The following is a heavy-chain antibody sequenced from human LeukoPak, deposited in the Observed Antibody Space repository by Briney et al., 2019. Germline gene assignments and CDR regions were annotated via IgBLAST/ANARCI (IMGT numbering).Heavy chain of an antibody. CDR1: GFTFSSYE. Sequence: GGSLRLSCAASGFTFSSYEMNWVRQAPGKGLEWVSYISSSGSIIYYADSVKGRFTISRDNAKNSLYLQMKSLRAEDMAIYYCARGKYPDNDDYMDVWGKGTTVIVSS. D-gene: IGHD1-1*01. CDR3: ARGKYPDNDDYMDV. J-gene: IGHJ6*03. V-gene: IGHV3-48*03. CDR2: ISSSGSII.